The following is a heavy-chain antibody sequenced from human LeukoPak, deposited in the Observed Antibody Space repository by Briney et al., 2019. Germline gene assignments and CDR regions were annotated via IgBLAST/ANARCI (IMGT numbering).Heavy chain of an antibody. V-gene: IGHV1-24*01. CDR2: FDPEDGET. Sequence: ASVTVSCKVSGYTLTELSMHWVRQAPGKGLEWMGGFDPEDGETIYAQKFQGRVTMTEDTSTDTAYMELSSLRSEDTAVYYCATRYSSGWDLGYWGQGTLVTVSS. J-gene: IGHJ4*02. D-gene: IGHD6-19*01. CDR3: ATRYSSGWDLGY. CDR1: GYTLTELS.